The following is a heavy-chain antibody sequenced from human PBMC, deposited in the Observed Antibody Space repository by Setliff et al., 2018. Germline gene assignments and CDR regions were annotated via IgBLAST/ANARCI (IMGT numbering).Heavy chain of an antibody. CDR2: TIPFFGTT. CDR3: AREMLVVRGVNSYYYYMDV. V-gene: IGHV1-69*05. CDR1: GGTFNNYG. J-gene: IGHJ6*03. Sequence: ASVKVSCKASGGTFNNYGVTWVRQAPGQGLEWMGGTIPFFGTTNYAQNLQGRVTITTDESPGTAYMELSSLRSEDTAVYYCAREMLVVRGVNSYYYYMDVWGKGTTVTVSS. D-gene: IGHD3-10*01.